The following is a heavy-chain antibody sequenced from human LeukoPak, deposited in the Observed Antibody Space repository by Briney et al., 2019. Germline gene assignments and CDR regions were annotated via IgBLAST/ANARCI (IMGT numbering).Heavy chain of an antibody. V-gene: IGHV4-59*12. CDR2: IYYSGST. Sequence: SETLSLTCTVSGGSISSYYWSWIRQPPGKGLEWIGYIYYSGSTNYNPSHKSRVTISVDRSKNQFSLKLSSVTAADTAVYYCASYNYWFDPWGQGTLVTVSS. CDR1: GGSISSYY. J-gene: IGHJ5*02. CDR3: ASYNYWFDP. D-gene: IGHD5-24*01.